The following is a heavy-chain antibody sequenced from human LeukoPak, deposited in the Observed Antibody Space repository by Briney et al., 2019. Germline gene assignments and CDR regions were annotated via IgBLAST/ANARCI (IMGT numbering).Heavy chain of an antibody. D-gene: IGHD5-24*01. Sequence: ASVKVSCKASRYTFTGYHMHWVRQAPGQGLEWMGWINPNSGGTNYAQKFQGWVTMTRDTSISTAYMELSRLRSDDTAVYYCARDAGDGYNLDLWGRGTLVTVSS. V-gene: IGHV1-2*04. CDR1: RYTFTGYH. J-gene: IGHJ2*01. CDR2: INPNSGGT. CDR3: ARDAGDGYNLDL.